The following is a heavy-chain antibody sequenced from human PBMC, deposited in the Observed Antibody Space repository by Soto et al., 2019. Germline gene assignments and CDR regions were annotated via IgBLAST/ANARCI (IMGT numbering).Heavy chain of an antibody. J-gene: IGHJ4*02. V-gene: IGHV3-30*18. CDR1: GFTFSSYG. CDR2: ISYDGSNK. Sequence: QVQLVESGGGVVQPGRSLRLSCAASGFTFSSYGMHWVRQAPGKGLEWVAVISYDGSNKYYADSVKGRFTISRDNSKNTLYLQMNSLRAEDTAVYYCAKTVVGSSWYDPDYWGQGTLVTVSS. D-gene: IGHD6-13*01. CDR3: AKTVVGSSWYDPDY.